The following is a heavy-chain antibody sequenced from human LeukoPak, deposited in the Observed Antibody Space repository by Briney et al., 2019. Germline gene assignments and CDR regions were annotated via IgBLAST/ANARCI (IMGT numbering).Heavy chain of an antibody. CDR3: ARDYPKGNWFDP. CDR1: GGTFSSYA. Sequence: SVKVSCKASGGTFSSYAISWVRQAPGQGLEWMGGIIPIFGTANYAQKFQGRVTITADESTSTAYMELRSLRSEDTAVYYCARDYPKGNWFDPWGQGTLVTVSS. CDR2: IIPIFGTA. J-gene: IGHJ5*02. V-gene: IGHV1-69*01.